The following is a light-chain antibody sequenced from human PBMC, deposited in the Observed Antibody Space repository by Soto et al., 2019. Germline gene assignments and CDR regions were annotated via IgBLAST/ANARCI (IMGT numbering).Light chain of an antibody. V-gene: IGKV3-11*01. Sequence: EIVLTQSPATLSLSPGERATLSCRASRGVGIYLAWYQQKPGQAPRLLIYDTSNRATGIPARFSGSGSGTDFTLTISGLEPEDFAVYYCQRYNNWPLTFGGGTKVESK. CDR3: QRYNNWPLT. CDR1: RGVGIY. J-gene: IGKJ4*01. CDR2: DTS.